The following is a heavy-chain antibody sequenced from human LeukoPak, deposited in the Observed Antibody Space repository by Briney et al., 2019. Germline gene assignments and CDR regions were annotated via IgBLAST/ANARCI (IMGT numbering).Heavy chain of an antibody. D-gene: IGHD6-19*01. CDR3: ARGHRLDYYYMDV. CDR2: VNSGGSST. V-gene: IGHV3-74*01. J-gene: IGHJ6*03. Sequence: GGSLRLSCAAYGLTFSSYWMHWVRQAPGKGLVWVSRVNSGGSSTSYADSVKGRFTVSRDNAKNTLYLQMNSLRAEDTAVYYCARGHRLDYYYMDVWGKGTTVTVSS. CDR1: GLTFSSYW.